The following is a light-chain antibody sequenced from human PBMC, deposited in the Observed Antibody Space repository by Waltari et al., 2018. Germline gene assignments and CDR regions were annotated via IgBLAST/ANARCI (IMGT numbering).Light chain of an antibody. J-gene: IGLJ2*01. CDR1: SSDIGGYNY. CDR3: TSDTTTKTVV. Sequence: QSALTQPASVSGSPGQSITISCTGTSSDIGGYNYVSWYQQHPGKAPKLMIYDVARWPARDSNRFAGATSGNAASLTISGLQAEDETEYYCTSDTTTKTVVFGGGTKVTVL. V-gene: IGLV2-14*01. CDR2: DVA.